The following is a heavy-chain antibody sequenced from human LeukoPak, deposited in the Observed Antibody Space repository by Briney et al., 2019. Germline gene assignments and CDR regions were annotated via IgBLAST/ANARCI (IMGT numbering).Heavy chain of an antibody. CDR1: GGSISSSSYY. D-gene: IGHD6-13*01. J-gene: IGHJ5*02. V-gene: IGHV4-39*07. Sequence: SETLSLTCTVSGGSISSSSYYWGWIRQPPGKGLEWIGSIYYSGSTYYNPSLKSRVTISVDTSKNQFSLKLSSVTAAGTAVYYCARDSSLYNWFDPWGQGTLVTVSS. CDR2: IYYSGST. CDR3: ARDSSLYNWFDP.